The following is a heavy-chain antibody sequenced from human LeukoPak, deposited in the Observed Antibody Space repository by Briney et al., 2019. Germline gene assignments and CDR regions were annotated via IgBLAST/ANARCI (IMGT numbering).Heavy chain of an antibody. V-gene: IGHV1-69*04. D-gene: IGHD1-26*01. CDR3: ARDWDAMNNCFDP. CDR1: GGTFSSYA. J-gene: IGHJ5*02. Sequence: ASVKVSCKASGGTFSSYAISWVRQAPGQGLEWMGRIIPILGIANYAQKFQGRVTITADKSSTAYMELSSLRSEDTAVYYCARDWDAMNNCFDPWGQGTPVTVSS. CDR2: IIPILGIA.